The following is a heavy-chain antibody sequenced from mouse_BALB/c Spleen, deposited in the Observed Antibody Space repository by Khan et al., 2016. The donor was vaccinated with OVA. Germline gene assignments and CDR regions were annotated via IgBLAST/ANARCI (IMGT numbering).Heavy chain of an antibody. J-gene: IGHJ2*01. CDR3: ARSGGFDY. V-gene: IGHV1-55*01. D-gene: IGHD3-1*01. CDR2: IYPGSGST. Sequence: QVQLQQSGAELVKPGTSVKLSCKASGYNFTSYWINWVKLRPGQGLEWIGDIYPGSGSTNYNEKFKSKATLTVDTSSSTAYMQLSSLASEDSALYYCARSGGFDYWGQGTTLTVSS. CDR1: GYNFTSYW.